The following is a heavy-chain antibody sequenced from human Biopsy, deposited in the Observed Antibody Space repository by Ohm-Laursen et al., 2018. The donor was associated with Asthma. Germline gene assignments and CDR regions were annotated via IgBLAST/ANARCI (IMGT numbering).Heavy chain of an antibody. CDR3: TKDTGELGMSAFDV. V-gene: IGHV3-9*01. CDR2: GSWNSRDI. D-gene: IGHD7-27*01. Sequence: SLRLSCAASGFTFDDFAMHWARQAPGKGLEWVASGSWNSRDIAYADSVRGRFAISRDNAKNSLYLQMNSLRVEDTAFYHCTKDTGELGMSAFDVWGQGTMVAVSS. CDR1: GFTFDDFA. J-gene: IGHJ3*01.